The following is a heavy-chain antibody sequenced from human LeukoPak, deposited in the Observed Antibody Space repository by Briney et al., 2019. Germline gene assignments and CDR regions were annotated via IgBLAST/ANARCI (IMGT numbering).Heavy chain of an antibody. V-gene: IGHV4-34*01. D-gene: IGHD2-2*01. CDR3: ARVPAAIKGYYYYMDV. Sequence: PSETLSLTCAVYGGSFSGYYWSWIRQPPGKGLEWIGEINHSGSTNYNPSLKSRVTISVDTSKNQFSLKLSSVTAADTAVYYCARVPAAIKGYYYYMDVWGKGTTVTISS. J-gene: IGHJ6*03. CDR2: INHSGST. CDR1: GGSFSGYY.